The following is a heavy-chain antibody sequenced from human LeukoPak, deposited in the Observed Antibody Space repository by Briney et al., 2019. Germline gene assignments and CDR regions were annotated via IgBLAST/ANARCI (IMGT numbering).Heavy chain of an antibody. CDR3: ARLYAGTRTPDY. D-gene: IGHD3-10*01. Sequence: PSETLSLTCTVSGDSISSRTYYWGWIRQPPGKGLEWIGSIFYSGSTYYNPSLKSRVTISVDTSKSQFSLKLSSVTAADTAVYYCARLYAGTRTPDYWGQGTLVTVSS. V-gene: IGHV4-39*01. J-gene: IGHJ4*02. CDR1: GDSISSRTYY. CDR2: IFYSGST.